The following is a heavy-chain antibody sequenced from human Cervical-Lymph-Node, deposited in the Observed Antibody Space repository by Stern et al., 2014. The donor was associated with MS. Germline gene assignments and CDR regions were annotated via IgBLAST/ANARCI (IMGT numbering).Heavy chain of an antibody. D-gene: IGHD3-10*01. CDR3: ARGSGDNWFGP. CDR2: VVPFVGTS. Sequence: VQLVESGAEVKKPGSSVKVSCKASGGISWVRQAPGQGLEGMGGVVPFVGTSNYAQKFQGTVTITADTSTNTDSFTRIRLTYADTAVYYCARGSGDNWFGPWGQGTLVTVSS. J-gene: IGHJ5*02. V-gene: IGHV1-69*06. CDR1: GG.